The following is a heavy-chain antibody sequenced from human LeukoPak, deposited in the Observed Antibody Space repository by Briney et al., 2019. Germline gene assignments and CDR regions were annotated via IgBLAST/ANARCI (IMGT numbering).Heavy chain of an antibody. CDR2: INPNSGGT. CDR1: GYTFTGYY. D-gene: IGHD3-16*02. V-gene: IGHV1-2*02. Sequence: ASVKVSCKASGYTFTGYYMHWVRQAPGQGLEWMGWINPNSGGTNYAQKLQGRVTMTTDTSTSTAYMELRSLRSDDTAVYYCARDHLNDYVWGSYRYTAAPTDYWGQGTLVTVSS. CDR3: ARDHLNDYVWGSYRYTAAPTDY. J-gene: IGHJ4*02.